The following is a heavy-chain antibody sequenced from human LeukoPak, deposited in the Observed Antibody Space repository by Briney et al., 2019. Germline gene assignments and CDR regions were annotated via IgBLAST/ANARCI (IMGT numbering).Heavy chain of an antibody. Sequence: GGSLRLSCAASGFTVSSNYMSWVRQAPGKGLEWVTIIWYDGSNKYYADSVKGRFTISRDNSKNTLYLQMNSLRAEDTALYYCARADGPYCGGGCLVDYWGQGTLVTVSS. CDR1: GFTVSSNY. CDR3: ARADGPYCGGGCLVDY. D-gene: IGHD2-21*02. CDR2: IWYDGSNK. J-gene: IGHJ4*02. V-gene: IGHV3-33*08.